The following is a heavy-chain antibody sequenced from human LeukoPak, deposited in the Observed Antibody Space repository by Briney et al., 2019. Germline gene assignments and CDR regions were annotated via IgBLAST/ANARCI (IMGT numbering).Heavy chain of an antibody. CDR3: ARENGDYAYFDY. J-gene: IGHJ4*02. CDR2: IIPIFGTA. CDR1: GGTFSSYA. Sequence: GAPVKVSCKASGGTFSSYAISWVRQAPGQGLEWMGGIIPIFGTANYAQKFQGRVTITADESTSTAYMELSSLRSEDTAVYYCARENGDYAYFDYWGQGTLVTVSS. V-gene: IGHV1-69*01. D-gene: IGHD4-17*01.